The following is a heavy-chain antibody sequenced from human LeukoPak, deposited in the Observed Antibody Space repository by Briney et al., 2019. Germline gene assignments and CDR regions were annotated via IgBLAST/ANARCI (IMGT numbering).Heavy chain of an antibody. CDR2: IYSGGST. V-gene: IGHV3-53*01. CDR1: GFTVSSNY. J-gene: IGHJ4*02. CDR3: ARAHSYSGYPMDY. Sequence: VGSLRLSCAASGFTVSSNYMSWVRQAPGKGLECVSVIYSGGSTYYADSVKCRFTISRHNSKNTLYLKMNSVRAEDTAVYYCARAHSYSGYPMDYWGQGTLVTVSS. D-gene: IGHD3-22*01.